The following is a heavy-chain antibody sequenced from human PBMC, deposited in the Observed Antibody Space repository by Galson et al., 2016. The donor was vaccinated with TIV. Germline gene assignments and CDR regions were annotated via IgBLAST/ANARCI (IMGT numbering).Heavy chain of an antibody. J-gene: IGHJ3*01. CDR2: IYSNNDGGTT. D-gene: IGHD2-21*01. CDR3: AQICDNTCPFAFDL. CDR1: GFIFSDYA. Sequence: SLRLSCAASGFIFSDYAMNWARQTPGKGLEWVGRIYSNNDGGTTDYAAPVKGRFTISRDDSKNTLFLQINSLKTEDTAVYYCAQICDNTCPFAFDLWGQGTMVTVSS. V-gene: IGHV3-15*01.